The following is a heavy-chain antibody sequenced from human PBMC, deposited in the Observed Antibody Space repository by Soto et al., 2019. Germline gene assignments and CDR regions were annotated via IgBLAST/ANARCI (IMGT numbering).Heavy chain of an antibody. D-gene: IGHD2-15*01. CDR1: GCSISSYY. V-gene: IGHV4-59*01. CDR2: IYYSGST. J-gene: IGHJ3*02. CDR3: ASWYCSGGSCYEGLTNAFDI. Sequence: SETLSLTCTVSGCSISSYYWSWIRQPPGKGLEWIGYIYYSGSTNYNPSLKSRVTISVDTSKNQFSLKLSSVTAADTAVYYCASWYCSGGSCYEGLTNAFDIWGQGTMVTVSS.